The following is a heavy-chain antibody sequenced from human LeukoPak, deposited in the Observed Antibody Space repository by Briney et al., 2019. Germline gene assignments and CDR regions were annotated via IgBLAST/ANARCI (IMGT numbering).Heavy chain of an antibody. V-gene: IGHV3-33*01. Sequence: GRSLRPSCAPSGFTFRSSGMHWVRQAPGKGLEWVAVIWYDGSNKYYTDSVKGRFTISRDNSKNTLYLQMNSLRAEDTAVYYCAREVAYSSFFDAFYIWGQGTMVTVSS. D-gene: IGHD6-6*01. CDR3: AREVAYSSFFDAFYI. J-gene: IGHJ3*02. CDR1: GFTFRSSG. CDR2: IWYDGSNK.